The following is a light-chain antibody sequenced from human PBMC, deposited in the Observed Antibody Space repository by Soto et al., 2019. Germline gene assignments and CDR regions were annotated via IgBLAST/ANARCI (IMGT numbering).Light chain of an antibody. CDR3: QQYDNYKPLT. V-gene: IGKV1-5*01. CDR1: QSISSW. CDR2: DAS. Sequence: IQMTQSPSTLSACVGDRVTITCRASQSISSWLAWYQQKPGKAPKLLIFDASSLESGTPSRFSGRRSGTQFTLTINGLQPDDFATYYCQQYDNYKPLTFGGGTKADIK. J-gene: IGKJ4*01.